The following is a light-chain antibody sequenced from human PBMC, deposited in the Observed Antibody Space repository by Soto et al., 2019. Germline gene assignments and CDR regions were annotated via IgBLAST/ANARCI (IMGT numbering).Light chain of an antibody. CDR2: EAS. V-gene: IGKV3D-20*01. CDR3: QQYGSSPTT. CDR1: QSVSSY. Sequence: IVLTQSPATLSLSPWERATLSWGASQSVSSYLAWYQQKPGQAPRLRIYEASSRATGIPDRFSGSGSGTDFTLTISRLEPEDFAVYYCQQYGSSPTTFGGGTKVDIK. J-gene: IGKJ4*01.